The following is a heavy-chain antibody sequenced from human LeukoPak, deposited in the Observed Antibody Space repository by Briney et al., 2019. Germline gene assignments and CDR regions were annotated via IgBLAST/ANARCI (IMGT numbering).Heavy chain of an antibody. CDR3: ARDRPRRIQLWFYLASTWFDP. CDR2: ISPSGGST. Sequence: ASVKVSCKALEYTFTSNYMHWVRQAPGQGPEWRGVISPSGGSTTYAQKFEGRVTLTRDMSTSTDYLELSSLRSDDTAVYYCARDRPRRIQLWFYLASTWFDPWGQGTLVTVSS. D-gene: IGHD5-18*01. J-gene: IGHJ5*02. V-gene: IGHV1-46*01. CDR1: EYTFTSNY.